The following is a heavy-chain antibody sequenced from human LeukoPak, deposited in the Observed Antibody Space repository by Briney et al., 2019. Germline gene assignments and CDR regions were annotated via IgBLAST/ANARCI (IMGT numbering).Heavy chain of an antibody. CDR2: IYSGGST. Sequence: GGSLRLSCAASGFTVSSNYMSWVRQAPGKGLEWVSVIYSGGSTYYADSVKGRFTISRDNSKNTLYLQMNSLGAEDTAVYYCARAPNYSNYISWGQGTLVTVSS. CDR3: ARAPNYSNYIS. D-gene: IGHD4-11*01. V-gene: IGHV3-53*01. J-gene: IGHJ4*02. CDR1: GFTVSSNY.